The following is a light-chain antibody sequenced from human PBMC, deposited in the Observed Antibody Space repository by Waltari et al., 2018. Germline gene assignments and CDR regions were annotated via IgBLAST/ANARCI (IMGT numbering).Light chain of an antibody. J-gene: IGKJ3*01. CDR2: KAS. Sequence: DIQMTQSPSTLSASVGDRVTITCRAIQNINSWLAWYQQKPGKAPKLLIYKASSLETGVPSRFSGSESGTEFTLTINSLQPDDFATYYCQQYNSYHIFTFGPGTKVEI. CDR1: QNINSW. CDR3: QQYNSYHIFT. V-gene: IGKV1-5*03.